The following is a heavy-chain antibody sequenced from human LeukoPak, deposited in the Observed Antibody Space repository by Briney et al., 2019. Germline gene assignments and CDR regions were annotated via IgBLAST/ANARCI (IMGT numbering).Heavy chain of an antibody. Sequence: GGSLRLSCAASGFIVSSNAMSWVRQAPGKGLEWLSVIYSGGSTYHVDSVKGRFTISRDNAKNSLFLQMNSLRAEDTAVYYCARGLGSSNYDVGNLWGQGTLVTVSS. V-gene: IGHV3-53*01. CDR2: IYSGGST. D-gene: IGHD3-10*02. J-gene: IGHJ5*02. CDR1: GFIVSSNA. CDR3: ARGLGSSNYDVGNL.